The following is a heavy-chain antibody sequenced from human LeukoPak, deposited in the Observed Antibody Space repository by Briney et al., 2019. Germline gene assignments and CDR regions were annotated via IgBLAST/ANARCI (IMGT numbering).Heavy chain of an antibody. V-gene: IGHV4-59*12. CDR3: ARGKYYYDSSGYYFPDAFDI. CDR1: GGSISNYY. Sequence: SETLSLTCTVSGGSISNYYWSWIRQPPGKGLEWIGYIYYGGTTNYNPSLKSRVTISLDTSKNQFSLKLSSVTAADTAVYYCARGKYYYDSSGYYFPDAFDIWGQGTMVTVPS. J-gene: IGHJ3*02. D-gene: IGHD3-22*01. CDR2: IYYGGTT.